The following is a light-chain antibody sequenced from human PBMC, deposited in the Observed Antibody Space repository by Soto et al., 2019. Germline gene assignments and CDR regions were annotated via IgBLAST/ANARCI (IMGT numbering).Light chain of an antibody. J-gene: IGLJ3*02. CDR1: SSNIGRNY. CDR3: ATWDDSLSGWV. Sequence: QSVLTQPPSASGTPGQRVTISCSGSSSNIGRNYVYWYQQFPGTAPKLLIYRNNQRPSGVPDRFSGSESGTSASLAFSGLRSEDEADYYCATWDDSLSGWVFGGGTKVTVL. V-gene: IGLV1-47*01. CDR2: RNN.